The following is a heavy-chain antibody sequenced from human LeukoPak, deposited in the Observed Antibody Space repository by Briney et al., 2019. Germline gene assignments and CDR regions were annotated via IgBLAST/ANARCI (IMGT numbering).Heavy chain of an antibody. CDR2: IYYSGST. V-gene: IGHV4-39*01. J-gene: IGHJ5*02. Sequence: SETLSLTCTVSVGSISSSSYYWGWIRQPPGKGLEWIGSIYYSGSTYYNPSLKSRVTISVDTSKNQFSLKLSSVTAADTAVYYCARLNYYDSSGYPTSWGQGTLVTVSS. CDR1: VGSISSSSYY. D-gene: IGHD3-22*01. CDR3: ARLNYYDSSGYPTS.